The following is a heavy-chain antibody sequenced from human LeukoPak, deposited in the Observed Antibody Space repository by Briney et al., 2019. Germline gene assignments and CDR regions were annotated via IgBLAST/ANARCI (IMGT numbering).Heavy chain of an antibody. CDR1: GFSFSNFA. CDR3: AKTDGSGSFYNPSHF. V-gene: IGHV3-23*01. D-gene: IGHD3-10*01. J-gene: IGHJ4*02. CDR2: ISGSGGTT. Sequence: GGSLRLSCAASGFSFSNFAMSWVRQAPGKGLEWVSGISGSGGTTYYADSMKGRFTISRDNSKSTLYLQMSGLRAEDTAVYYCAKTDGSGSFYNPSHFWGQGTLVTVSS.